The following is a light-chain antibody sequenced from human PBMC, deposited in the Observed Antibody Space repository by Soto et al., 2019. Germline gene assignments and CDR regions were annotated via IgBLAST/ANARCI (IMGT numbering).Light chain of an antibody. CDR2: DVS. V-gene: IGLV2-14*01. CDR3: STYTSSSSSYV. CDR1: SSDVGGYNY. Sequence: QSALTQPASVSGSPGQSITISCTGTSSDVGGYNYVSWYQQHPGKAPKLMIYDVSNRPSGVSNRFSGSKSGNTASLTISGLQAEDEADYYCSTYTSSSSSYVFGTGNKVTFL. J-gene: IGLJ1*01.